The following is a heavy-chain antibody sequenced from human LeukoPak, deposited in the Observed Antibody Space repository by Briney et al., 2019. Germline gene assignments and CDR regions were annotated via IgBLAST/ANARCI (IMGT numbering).Heavy chain of an antibody. J-gene: IGHJ5*02. D-gene: IGHD3-3*01. CDR3: AKGKDDFWSVNWFDP. CDR1: GFTFSSYG. Sequence: PGGSLRLSCAASGFTFSSYGMHWVRQAPGKGLEWVAVISYDGSNKYYADSVKGRFTISRDNSKNTLYLQMNSLRAEDTAVYYCAKGKDDFWSVNWFDPWGQGTLVTVSS. CDR2: ISYDGSNK. V-gene: IGHV3-30*18.